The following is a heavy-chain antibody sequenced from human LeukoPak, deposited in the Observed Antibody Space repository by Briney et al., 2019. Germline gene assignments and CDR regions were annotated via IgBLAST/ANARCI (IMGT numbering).Heavy chain of an antibody. J-gene: IGHJ4*02. V-gene: IGHV4-39*07. CDR2: IYYSGIT. Sequence: PSETLSLTCTVSGGSISSSSYYWGWIRQSPGEGLEWVGNIYYSGITYYNPSLKSRVTISVDTSKNQFSLKLSSVTAADTAVYYCARGPIVGAINDYWGQGTLVTVSS. CDR3: ARGPIVGAINDY. D-gene: IGHD1-26*01. CDR1: GGSISSSSYY.